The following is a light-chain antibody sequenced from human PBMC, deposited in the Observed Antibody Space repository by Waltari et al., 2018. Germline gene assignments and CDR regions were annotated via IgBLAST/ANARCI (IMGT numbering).Light chain of an antibody. CDR3: QVWDTRSDHLI. Sequence: SYVLTQPPSVSVAPGKTARITCGGNDIGTKSVHWYQQEPGQAPGLVVHENSDRPSGIPDRFPGSNSGDTATLTISRVEAGDEADYYCQVWDTRSDHLIFGGGTKLTVL. CDR1: DIGTKS. CDR2: ENS. V-gene: IGLV3-21*03. J-gene: IGLJ2*01.